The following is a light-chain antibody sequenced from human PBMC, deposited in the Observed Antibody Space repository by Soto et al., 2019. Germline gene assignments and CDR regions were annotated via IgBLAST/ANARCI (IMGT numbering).Light chain of an antibody. CDR2: AVS. Sequence: QSALTQPASVSGSPGQSITIPCTGTSSDIGGYNYVSWYQQYPGKAPRLLIYAVSNRPSGVSDRFSGSKSGNTASLTISGLQAEDEPHYYCCSYGGRILVIFGEGTKLTVL. CDR1: SSDIGGYNY. CDR3: CSYGGRILVI. V-gene: IGLV2-14*01. J-gene: IGLJ2*01.